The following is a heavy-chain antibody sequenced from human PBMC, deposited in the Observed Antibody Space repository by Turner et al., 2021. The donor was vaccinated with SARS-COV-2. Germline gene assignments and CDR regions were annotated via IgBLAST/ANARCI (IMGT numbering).Heavy chain of an antibody. J-gene: IGHJ6*02. CDR2: IYSGGSK. D-gene: IGHD3-3*01. CDR1: GLTVSSNY. Sequence: VQLVEAGGGLIQPGGSLRLSCAAAGLTVSSNYMSWVRQAPGKGLEWVSFIYSGGSKYYADSGKGRFTISRDNSKNTLYLQMNSLGAEDTAVYYCARDLMEVGGMDVWGQGTTVTVSS. CDR3: ARDLMEVGGMDV. V-gene: IGHV3-53*01.